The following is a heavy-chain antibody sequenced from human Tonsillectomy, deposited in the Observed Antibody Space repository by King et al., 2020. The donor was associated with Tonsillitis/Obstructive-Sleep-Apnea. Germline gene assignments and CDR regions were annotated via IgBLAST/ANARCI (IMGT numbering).Heavy chain of an antibody. CDR3: ARDLGWELTSHYFDY. D-gene: IGHD1-26*01. Sequence: QLVQSGAEVKKPGASVKVSCKASGYTFTSYGISWGRQAPGQGLEWMGWISAYNGNTNYAQKLQVRVTMTTDTSTSTAYMDLRSLRSDDTAVYYCARDLGWELTSHYFDYWGQGTLVTVSS. CDR1: GYTFTSYG. J-gene: IGHJ4*02. V-gene: IGHV1-18*01. CDR2: ISAYNGNT.